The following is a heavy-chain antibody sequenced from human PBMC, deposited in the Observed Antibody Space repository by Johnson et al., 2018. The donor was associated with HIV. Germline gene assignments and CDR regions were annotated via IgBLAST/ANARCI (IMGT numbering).Heavy chain of an antibody. Sequence: QVQLVESGGGLVKPGGSLRLSCAASGFTFSSYAMHWVRQAPGKGLEWVAFIRYDGDNEYYADSVKGRFTISRDNSKNTLYLQMNSLRAEDTAVYYCAREYSSLSQGAFDIWGQGTMVTVSS. CDR3: AREYSSLSQGAFDI. V-gene: IGHV3-30*04. D-gene: IGHD6-6*01. CDR2: IRYDGDNE. CDR1: GFTFSSYA. J-gene: IGHJ3*02.